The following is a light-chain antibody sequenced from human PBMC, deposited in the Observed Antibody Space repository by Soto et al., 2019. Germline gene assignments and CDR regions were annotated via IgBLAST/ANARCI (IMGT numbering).Light chain of an antibody. CDR3: QQYYSSPGT. V-gene: IGKV4-1*01. J-gene: IGKJ1*01. CDR2: WAS. CDR1: QSVLYSSNNKNY. Sequence: DIVMTQSPDSLAVSLGERATINCKSSQSVLYSSNNKNYLAWYQQKPGQPPKLLIYWASTRESGVPDRFSGSWSGTDFTLTISSLQAEDVAVYYCQQYYSSPGTFGQGTKVEIK.